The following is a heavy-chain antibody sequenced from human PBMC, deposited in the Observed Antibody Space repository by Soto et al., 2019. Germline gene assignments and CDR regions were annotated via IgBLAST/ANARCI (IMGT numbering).Heavy chain of an antibody. Sequence: EVQLLESGGGLVQPGGSLRLSCAASGFTFSSYAMSWVRQAPGKGLEWVSAISDSGGSTYYADSVKGRFTIYRDNSKNTLYLQMNSLRAEDTAAYYCAKSGVGLNGYWGQGTLVTVSS. J-gene: IGHJ4*02. D-gene: IGHD1-26*01. CDR3: AKSGVGLNGY. CDR1: GFTFSSYA. CDR2: ISDSGGST. V-gene: IGHV3-23*01.